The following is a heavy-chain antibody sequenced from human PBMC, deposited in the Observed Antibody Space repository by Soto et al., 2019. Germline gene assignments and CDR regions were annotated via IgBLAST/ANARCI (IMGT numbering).Heavy chain of an antibody. V-gene: IGHV3-21*01. J-gene: IGHJ6*02. CDR2: IRSSSSYK. CDR3: ARMSIVGRRDYSNGIGV. Sequence: PCGTLGLYCAASEVSIEIYSMNWIRHAPGKELEWVSSIRSSSSYKYCADSVKGRFNISRENAKNSVVLQMKSMRVEDKAVYYCARMSIVGRRDYSNGIGVCGQQTTVAVAS. CDR1: EVSIEIYS. D-gene: IGHD6-6*01.